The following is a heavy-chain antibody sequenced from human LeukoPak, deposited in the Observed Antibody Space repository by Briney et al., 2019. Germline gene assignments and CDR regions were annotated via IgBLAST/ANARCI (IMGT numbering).Heavy chain of an antibody. CDR1: GFTFSSYA. J-gene: IGHJ6*02. CDR3: ANGVISAAIPYYYYCYGMDV. D-gene: IGHD2-2*02. Sequence: GGSLRLSCAASGFTFSSYAMSWVRQAPGKGLEWVSAISGSGGSTYYADSVKGRFTISRDNSKNTLYLQINSLRAEDTAVYYCANGVISAAIPYYYYCYGMDVWGQGTTVTVSS. V-gene: IGHV3-23*01. CDR2: ISGSGGST.